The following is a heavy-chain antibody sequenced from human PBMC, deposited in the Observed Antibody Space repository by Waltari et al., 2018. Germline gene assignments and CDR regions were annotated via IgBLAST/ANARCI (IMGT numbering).Heavy chain of an antibody. CDR2: MSYSGAT. CDR3: ATYIGASVGTAAFDV. CDR1: GVSITSNRHY. V-gene: IGHV4-39*01. D-gene: IGHD5-12*01. J-gene: IGHJ3*01. Sequence: QLQLQESGPGLVKPSATLSLTCSVSGVSITSNRHYLGWIRQPPGQGLGWIGTMSYSGATYSSPSLESRVTVSRDTSKNQLSLKLVSVTAADTAVYYCATYIGASVGTAAFDVWGQGTMVTVSS.